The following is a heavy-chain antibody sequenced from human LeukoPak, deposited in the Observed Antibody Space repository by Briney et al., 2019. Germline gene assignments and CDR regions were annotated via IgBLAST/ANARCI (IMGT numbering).Heavy chain of an antibody. CDR3: STLLVGYSSVWVDY. CDR2: IKSKTDGGTI. Sequence: PGGSLRLSCAASGFTFSNAWMNWVRQAPGKGLELVGRIKSKTDGGTIEYAAPVKDRFTISRDDSRNTLYLQMNSLKTEDTAVYYCSTLLVGYSSVWVDYWGQGTLVAVSS. V-gene: IGHV3-15*01. D-gene: IGHD6-19*01. CDR1: GFTFSNAW. J-gene: IGHJ4*02.